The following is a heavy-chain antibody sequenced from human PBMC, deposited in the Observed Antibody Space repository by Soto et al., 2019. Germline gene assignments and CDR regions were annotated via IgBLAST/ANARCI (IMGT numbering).Heavy chain of an antibody. CDR2: IYPGGST. CDR3: ARASVGPPGGGSWIMPFDF. J-gene: IGHJ4*02. Sequence: PSEPLSLTCSVSGGSISNDYWSWIRQSAGKGLEWIGRIYPGGSTNYNPSLKSRVTMSVDTSKNQFSLRLTSVTAADTAVYYCARASVGPPGGGSWIMPFDFWGQGTRVTVSS. D-gene: IGHD2-15*01. CDR1: GGSISNDY. V-gene: IGHV4-4*07.